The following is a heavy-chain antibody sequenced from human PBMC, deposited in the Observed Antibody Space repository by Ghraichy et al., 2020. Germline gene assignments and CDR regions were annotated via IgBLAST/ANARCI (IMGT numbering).Heavy chain of an antibody. Sequence: SETLSLTCTVSGGSISSYYWSWIRQPPGKGLEWIGYIYYSGSTNYNPSLKSRVTMSVDTSKNQFSLNLSSVTAADTAVYYCARSSTVMTYPRFDYWGQGTLVTVSS. V-gene: IGHV4-59*01. CDR3: ARSSTVMTYPRFDY. CDR1: GGSISSYY. J-gene: IGHJ4*02. CDR2: IYYSGST. D-gene: IGHD4-11*01.